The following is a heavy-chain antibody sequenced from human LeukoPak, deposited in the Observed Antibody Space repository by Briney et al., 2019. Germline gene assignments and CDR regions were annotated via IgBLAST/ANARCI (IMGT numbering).Heavy chain of an antibody. J-gene: IGHJ3*02. CDR3: ARDLGYSAYATVRGYAVDI. V-gene: IGHV3-66*01. Sequence: GGSLRLSCAASGFTVSTNYMSWVRPAPGKGLECVSIIYSGGSTYYADSVKGRFTISRDISQNTLYLQMNSLRAEDTAVYYCARDLGYSAYATVRGYAVDIWGQGTMVTVSS. CDR2: IYSGGST. D-gene: IGHD5-12*01. CDR1: GFTVSTNY.